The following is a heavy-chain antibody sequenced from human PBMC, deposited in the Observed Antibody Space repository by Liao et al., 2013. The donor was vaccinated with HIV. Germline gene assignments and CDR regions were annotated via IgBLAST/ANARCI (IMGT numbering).Heavy chain of an antibody. Sequence: QVQLQESGPGLVKPSETLSLTCTVSGGSISSYYWSWIRQPAGKGLEWIGRIYTSGSTNYNPSLKSRVTMSVDTSKNQFSLKLSSVTAADTAVYYCARDEGIAAAGSYYNYYYMDVWGKGTTVIVSS. CDR1: GGSISSYY. CDR2: IYTSGST. V-gene: IGHV4-4*07. J-gene: IGHJ6*03. CDR3: ARDEGIAAAGSYYNYYYMDV. D-gene: IGHD6-13*01.